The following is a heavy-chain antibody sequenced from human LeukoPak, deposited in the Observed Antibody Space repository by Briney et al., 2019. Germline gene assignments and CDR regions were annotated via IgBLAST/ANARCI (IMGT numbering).Heavy chain of an antibody. CDR3: AKEGGLFGSGWYAA. CDR2: LSWDGNST. CDR1: GFDFDDFT. J-gene: IGHJ4*02. V-gene: IGHV3-43*01. Sequence: GGSLRLSCVASGFDFDDFTMHWVRQAPGKGLEWVSLLSWDGNSTYYADSVKGRFTMSRDSTKESVYLQMNSLRSDDTALYYCAKEGGLFGSGWYAAWGQGTLVTVAS. D-gene: IGHD6-19*01.